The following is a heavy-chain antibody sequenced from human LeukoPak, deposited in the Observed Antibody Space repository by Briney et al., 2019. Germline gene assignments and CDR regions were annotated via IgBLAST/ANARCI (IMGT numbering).Heavy chain of an antibody. CDR3: ARRADYYYYCMDV. J-gene: IGHJ6*02. CDR1: GFTFTGYY. CDR2: INPNSGGT. Sequence: ASLKLSCTASGFTFTGYYMHWVRQAPGQGLEWMGWINPNSGGTNYAQKVQGRVTMTRDTSSSTAYLQLSRLKADDTAVYYCARRADYYYYCMDVWGQGSPVTVSS. V-gene: IGHV1-2*02.